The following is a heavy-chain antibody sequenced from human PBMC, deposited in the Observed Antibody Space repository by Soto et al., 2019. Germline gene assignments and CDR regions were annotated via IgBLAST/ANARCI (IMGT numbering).Heavy chain of an antibody. Sequence: PGESLKISWNGSGYSFTIYCIGLVLQMPGKVLEWMRIIYPCDSATRYSPSFQCQVTISADKSLSIDYLQWSRLQASATATCYGASRAWDYYYGMDVCGQGPTVTLSS. D-gene: IGHD7-27*01. V-gene: IGHV5-51*01. CDR3: ASRAWDYYYGMDV. J-gene: IGHJ6*02. CDR2: IYPCDSAT. CDR1: GYSFTIYC.